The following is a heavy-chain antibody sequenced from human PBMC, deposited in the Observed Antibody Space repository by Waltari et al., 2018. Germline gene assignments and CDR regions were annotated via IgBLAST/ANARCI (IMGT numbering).Heavy chain of an antibody. V-gene: IGHV1-8*01. D-gene: IGHD6-6*01. Sequence: VQLVQSGAEVKKPGASVTVSCKASGSTFTSYDINWVRQATGQGLEWMGWINPTSGTTGYAQKFQDRVTMTRNTSISTAYIELSSLRSEDTAVYYCARGRPVRAARLFDYWGQGTLFTVSS. CDR1: GSTFTSYD. CDR3: ARGRPVRAARLFDY. J-gene: IGHJ4*02. CDR2: INPTSGTT.